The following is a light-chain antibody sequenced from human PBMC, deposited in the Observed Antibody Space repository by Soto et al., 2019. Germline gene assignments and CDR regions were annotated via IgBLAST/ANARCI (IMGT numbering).Light chain of an antibody. Sequence: EVVMTQFPATLSVCPGERATLSCRASQSVSGNLAWYQQKPGQAPRLLIFGASTRATGIPARFSGSGSGTDFTLTIINLQSEDFAFYYCQQYNSWPSWPFGQGTKV. CDR2: GAS. CDR3: QQYNSWPSWP. V-gene: IGKV3-15*01. CDR1: QSVSGN. J-gene: IGKJ1*01.